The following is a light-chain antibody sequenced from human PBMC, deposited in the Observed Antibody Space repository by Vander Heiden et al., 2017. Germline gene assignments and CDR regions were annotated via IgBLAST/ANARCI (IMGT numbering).Light chain of an antibody. V-gene: IGLV2-14*01. CDR2: DVT. CDR1: SSDVGGYNY. CDR3: NSYTSSSTHVV. Sequence: QSALTQPASVSGSPGQSITNSGTRTSSDVGGYNYVSWHQQHPGKAPKLMIYDVTNRPSGVSNRFSGSKSDNTASLTISGLQAEDEADYYCNSYTSSSTHVVFGGGTKLTVL. J-gene: IGLJ2*01.